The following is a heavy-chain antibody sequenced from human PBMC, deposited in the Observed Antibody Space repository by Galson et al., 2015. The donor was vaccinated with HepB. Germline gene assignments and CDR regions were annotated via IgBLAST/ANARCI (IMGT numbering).Heavy chain of an antibody. D-gene: IGHD3-22*01. Sequence: SETLSLTCTVSGGSISSYYWSWIRQPPGKGLEWIGYIYYSGSTNYNPSLKSRVTISVDTSKNQFSLKLSSVTAADTAVYYCARSPDSSGYYYVWGQGTTVTVSS. CDR2: IYYSGST. CDR1: GGSISSYY. V-gene: IGHV4-59*08. J-gene: IGHJ6*01. CDR3: ARSPDSSGYYYV.